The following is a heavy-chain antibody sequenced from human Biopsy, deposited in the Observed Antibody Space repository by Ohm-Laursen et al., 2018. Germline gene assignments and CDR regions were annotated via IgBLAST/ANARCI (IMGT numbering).Heavy chain of an antibody. CDR2: ISYDQITK. D-gene: IGHD5/OR15-5a*01. J-gene: IGHJ6*02. CDR3: AKDLSVYYYYGIDV. V-gene: IGHV3-30*18. Sequence: SLRLSCAASGFTFRTYGMHWVRLAPGKGLEWVAVISYDQITKHYADSVRGRFTISRDNSKNTLYLQVNSLRAEDTAVYYCAKDLSVYYYYGIDVWGQGTTATVSS. CDR1: GFTFRTYG.